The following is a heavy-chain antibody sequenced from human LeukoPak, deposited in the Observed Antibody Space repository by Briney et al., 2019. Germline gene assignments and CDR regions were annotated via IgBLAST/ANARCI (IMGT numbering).Heavy chain of an antibody. Sequence: SETLSLTCTVSGGSISSYYWSWIRQPPGKGLEWIGYIYYSGSTNYNPSLKSRVTISVDTSKNQFSLKLSSVTAADTAVYYCARGRRIAACGGYYYGMDVWGQGTTVTGSS. CDR3: ARGRRIAACGGYYYGMDV. J-gene: IGHJ6*02. V-gene: IGHV4-59*01. CDR1: GGSISSYY. CDR2: IYYSGST. D-gene: IGHD6-6*01.